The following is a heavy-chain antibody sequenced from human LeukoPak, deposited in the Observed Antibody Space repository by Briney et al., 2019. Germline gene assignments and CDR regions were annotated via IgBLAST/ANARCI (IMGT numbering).Heavy chain of an antibody. CDR1: GYTFTNYY. CDR2: INPSSSGT. Sequence: ASVKVSCKASGYTFTNYYIHWVRQAPGHGLEWMGAINPSSSGTNSAQKVQGRVSMTRDTSNSTAYMEVSRLRSGDTAVFYCVRDLVTAAPYGMDVWGQGTTVTVSS. V-gene: IGHV1-2*02. J-gene: IGHJ6*02. D-gene: IGHD2-21*02. CDR3: VRDLVTAAPYGMDV.